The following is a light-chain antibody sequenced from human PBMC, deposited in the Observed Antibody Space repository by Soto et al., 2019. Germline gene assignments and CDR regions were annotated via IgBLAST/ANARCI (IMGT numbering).Light chain of an antibody. CDR1: SGHSSNA. CDR2: LNNDGSH. J-gene: IGLJ2*01. V-gene: IGLV4-69*01. Sequence: QSVLTQSPSASASLGASVKFTCTLGSGHSSNAVAWHQQQPEKGPRYLMKLNNDGSHSKGDGIPDRFSGSSSGAERYLTISSLQSEDEADYYCQTWGTGTVVFGGGTKLTVL. CDR3: QTWGTGTVV.